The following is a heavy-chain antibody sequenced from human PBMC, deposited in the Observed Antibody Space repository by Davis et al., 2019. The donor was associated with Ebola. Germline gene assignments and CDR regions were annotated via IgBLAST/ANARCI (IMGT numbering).Heavy chain of an antibody. V-gene: IGHV4-31*03. CDR3: ARDRGSSWYNWFDP. CDR1: GASISSGGYY. D-gene: IGHD6-13*01. J-gene: IGHJ5*02. CDR2: IYYSGST. Sequence: MPSETLSLTCTVSGASISSGGYYWSWIRQHPGKGLEWIGYIYYSGSTYYNPSLKSRVTISVDTSKNQFSLRLSSVTAADTAVYYCARDRGSSWYNWFDPWGQGTLVTVSS.